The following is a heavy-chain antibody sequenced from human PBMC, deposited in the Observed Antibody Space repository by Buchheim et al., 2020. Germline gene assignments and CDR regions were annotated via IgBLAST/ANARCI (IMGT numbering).Heavy chain of an antibody. V-gene: IGHV3-7*03. CDR2: IKSDGSEK. J-gene: IGHJ5*02. CDR3: ARGGKIAVTTAAS. CDR1: GFTFSNYW. Sequence: QLVESGGGLVQPGGSLRLSCAASGFTFSNYWMSWVRQAPGKGLEWVANIKSDGSEKYYVDSVKGRFTISRDNAKKQLYLQMNSRRDDDTAVYYCARGGKIAVTTAASWGRGTL. D-gene: IGHD6-19*01.